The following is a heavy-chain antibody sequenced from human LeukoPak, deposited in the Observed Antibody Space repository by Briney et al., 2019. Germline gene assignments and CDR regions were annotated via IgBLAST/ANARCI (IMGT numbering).Heavy chain of an antibody. CDR2: IYYSGNT. V-gene: IGHV4-39*01. Sequence: SETLSLTCIVSGGSISTSAYYWGWIRQPPGEGLQWIGSIYYSGNTYYNSSLKSRVTISVDTSTSQFSLRLSSVTAADTAVYYCARQPAPTHSHFDYWGQGTLVTVSS. CDR1: GGSISTSAYY. J-gene: IGHJ4*02. CDR3: ARQPAPTHSHFDY.